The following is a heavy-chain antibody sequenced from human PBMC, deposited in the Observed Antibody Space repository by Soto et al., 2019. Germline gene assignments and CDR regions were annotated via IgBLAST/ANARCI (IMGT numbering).Heavy chain of an antibody. CDR3: ARTEYYYDSSGYYYDYWFDP. Sequence: PSETLSLTCTVSGGSISSYYWSWIRQPPGKGLEWIGYIYYSGSTNYNPSLKSQVTISVDTSKNQFSLKLSSVTAADTAVYYCARTEYYYDSSGYYYDYWFDPWGQGTLVTVSS. V-gene: IGHV4-59*01. J-gene: IGHJ5*02. CDR1: GGSISSYY. CDR2: IYYSGST. D-gene: IGHD3-22*01.